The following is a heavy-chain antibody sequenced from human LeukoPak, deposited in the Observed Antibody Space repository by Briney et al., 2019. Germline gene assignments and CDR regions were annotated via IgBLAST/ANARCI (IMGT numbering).Heavy chain of an antibody. V-gene: IGHV1-18*01. D-gene: IGHD2-2*01. Sequence: ASVKVSCKASGHTFTSYGISWVRQAPGQGLEWMGWISAYNGNTNYAQKLQGRVTMTTDTSTSTAYMELRSLRSDDTAVYYCARVVVVVPALSYYYYMDVWGKGTTVTVSS. J-gene: IGHJ6*03. CDR3: ARVVVVVPALSYYYYMDV. CDR2: ISAYNGNT. CDR1: GHTFTSYG.